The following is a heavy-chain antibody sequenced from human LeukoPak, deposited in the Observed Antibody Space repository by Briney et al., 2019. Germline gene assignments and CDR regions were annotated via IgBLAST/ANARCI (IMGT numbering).Heavy chain of an antibody. CDR2: IHSGYSV. CDR3: ARDPGGNQNGFDI. V-gene: IGHV3-66*01. D-gene: IGHD3-16*01. Sequence: GGSLRLSCAASGFTVSTSYMSWVRQAPGKGLEWVSVIHSGYSVYYADSVKGRFTISRDNSKNTLYLQMNSLTVEDTAVYYCARDPGGNQNGFDIWGQGTMVTVSS. CDR1: GFTVSTSY. J-gene: IGHJ3*02.